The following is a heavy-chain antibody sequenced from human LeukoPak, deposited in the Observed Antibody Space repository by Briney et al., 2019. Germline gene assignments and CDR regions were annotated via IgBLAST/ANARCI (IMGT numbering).Heavy chain of an antibody. CDR1: GFTFYDYA. V-gene: IGHV3-9*01. D-gene: IGHD3-10*01. CDR2: ISWNSGSI. Sequence: GGSLRLSCAASGFTFYDYAMHWVRHAQGKGLEWVSGISWNSGSIVYADSVKGRFTISRDNAKNSLYLQMNSLRAEDTALYYCAKATLGVMDVWGQGTTVTVSS. CDR3: AKATLGVMDV. J-gene: IGHJ6*02.